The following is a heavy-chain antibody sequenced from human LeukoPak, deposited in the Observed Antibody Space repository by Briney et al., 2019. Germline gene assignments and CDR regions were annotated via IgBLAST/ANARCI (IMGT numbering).Heavy chain of an antibody. CDR2: ISDEGGIT. CDR3: AKKDRVCTGTPNFDY. J-gene: IGHJ4*02. Sequence: GGSLRLSCAPSGFTFSTYAMSCVRLAPGKGREWVSGISDEGGITYYIDPVKGRFTISRNNSKNTLYLQMNSLRAEDTAIYYCAKKDRVCTGTPNFDYWGQGSMVTVSS. D-gene: IGHD2-15*01. CDR1: GFTFSTYA. V-gene: IGHV3-23*01.